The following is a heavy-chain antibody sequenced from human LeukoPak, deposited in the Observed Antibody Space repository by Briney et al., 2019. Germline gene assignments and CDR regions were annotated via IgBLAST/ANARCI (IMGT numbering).Heavy chain of an antibody. CDR3: ATTSVSGTYYADY. Sequence: GGSLRLSCAASGFSFSSYSMNWVRQAPGKGLEWVSSISGSSTYTFYADSVKGRFTISRDNAKKSVYLQMNSLSAEDTAVCYCATTSVSGTYYADYWGQGALVTVSS. D-gene: IGHD1-26*01. V-gene: IGHV3-21*01. CDR1: GFSFSSYS. J-gene: IGHJ4*02. CDR2: ISGSSTYT.